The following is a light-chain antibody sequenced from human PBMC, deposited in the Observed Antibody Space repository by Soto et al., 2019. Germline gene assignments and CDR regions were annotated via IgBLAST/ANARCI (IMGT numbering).Light chain of an antibody. CDR3: CLYGGSNNYVV. Sequence: QSVLTQPASVSGAPGQSITISCTGTSSDVGQYTFVSWYGQHPGKAPKLIIFEVNKRPSGVSNRFSGSKSGNTASLTISGLQAEDEANYYCCLYGGSNNYVVFGGGTKLTVL. V-gene: IGLV2-23*02. J-gene: IGLJ2*01. CDR1: SSDVGQYTF. CDR2: EVN.